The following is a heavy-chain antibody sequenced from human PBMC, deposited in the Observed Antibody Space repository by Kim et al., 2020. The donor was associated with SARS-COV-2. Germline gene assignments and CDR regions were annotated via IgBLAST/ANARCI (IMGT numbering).Heavy chain of an antibody. V-gene: IGHV1-69*13. CDR1: GGTFSSYA. Sequence: SVKVSCKASGGTFSSYAISWVRQAPGQGLEWMGGIIPIFGTANYAQKFQGRVTITADESTSTAYMELSSLRSEDTAVYYCAREGEEGYGTGTRVPDAFDIWGQGTMVTVSS. CDR2: IIPIFGTA. D-gene: IGHD2-8*02. J-gene: IGHJ3*02. CDR3: AREGEEGYGTGTRVPDAFDI.